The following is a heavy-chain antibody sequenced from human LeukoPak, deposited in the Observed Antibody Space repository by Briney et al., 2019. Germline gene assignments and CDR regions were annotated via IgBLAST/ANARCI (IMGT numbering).Heavy chain of an antibody. CDR2: ISWNSGSI. D-gene: IGHD2-8*02. CDR3: AKAGLLTRVSYYYYGMDV. J-gene: IGHJ6*02. CDR1: GFTFDDYA. V-gene: IGHV3-9*01. Sequence: GGSLRLSCAASGFTFDDYAMHWVRQAPGKGLEWVSGISWNSGSIGFADSVKGRSTISRDNAKNSLYLQMNSLRAEDTALYYCAKAGLLTRVSYYYYGMDVWGQGTTVTVSS.